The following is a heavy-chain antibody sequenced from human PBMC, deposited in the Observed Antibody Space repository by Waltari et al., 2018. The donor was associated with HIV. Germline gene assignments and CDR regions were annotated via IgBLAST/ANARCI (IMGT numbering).Heavy chain of an antibody. J-gene: IGHJ4*02. CDR3: AGTESSYDILTGYSYYVDY. CDR1: GSSFNGYF. CDR2: INPNSGGA. V-gene: IGHV1-2*02. D-gene: IGHD3-9*01. Sequence: QVQLVQPGTEAKKPGASVKVSCKASGSSFNGYFIHWVRTAPGQGLEWMGWINPNSGGADCAQKFQSKLTLARDTSISTAYMELRRLRSDDTAVYYCAGTESSYDILTGYSYYVDYWRQGTLVTVSS.